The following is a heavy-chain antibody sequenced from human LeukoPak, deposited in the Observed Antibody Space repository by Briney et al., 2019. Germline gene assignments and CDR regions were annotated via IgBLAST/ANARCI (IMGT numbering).Heavy chain of an antibody. V-gene: IGHV3-23*01. CDR3: AKEYTNAMDYFDY. CDR2: ISGSGDNT. CDR1: GFTFSSYA. Sequence: GGSLRLSCAVSGFTFSSYAMNWVRQAPGKGLEWVSAISGSGDNTYYADSVKGRFTISRDNSKNTLYLQMNSLRAEDTAVYYCAKEYTNAMDYFDYWGQGALVTVSS. D-gene: IGHD2-8*01. J-gene: IGHJ4*02.